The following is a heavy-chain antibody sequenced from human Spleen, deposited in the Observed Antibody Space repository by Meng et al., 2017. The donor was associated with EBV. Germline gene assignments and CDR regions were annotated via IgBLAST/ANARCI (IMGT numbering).Heavy chain of an antibody. CDR3: ASLWGSGSFHDF. CDR1: GYTFPSHY. J-gene: IGHJ4*02. Sequence: VHLVNAGAEVKKPGVSVKVSCKASGYTFPSHYVHWVRQAPGQGLEWLGRVFPYNGATDYSQKFQGRVTMTSDTSITTVYMDLNSLRSDDTAVYYCASLWGSGSFHDFWGQGTLVTVSS. CDR2: VFPYNGAT. D-gene: IGHD3-10*01. V-gene: IGHV1-2*06.